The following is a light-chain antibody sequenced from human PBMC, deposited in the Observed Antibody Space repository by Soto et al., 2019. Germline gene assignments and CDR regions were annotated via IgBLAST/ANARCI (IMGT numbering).Light chain of an antibody. Sequence: QSALTQPASVSGSPGQSITISCTGTSSDVGGYDSVCWYQQHPGKAPKVMIYGVTNRPSGVSDRFSGSKSGNTASLTISGLQAEDEADYYCSSFSSDSTPLVFGGGTKLTVL. V-gene: IGLV2-14*01. J-gene: IGLJ2*01. CDR2: GVT. CDR1: SSDVGGYDS. CDR3: SSFSSDSTPLV.